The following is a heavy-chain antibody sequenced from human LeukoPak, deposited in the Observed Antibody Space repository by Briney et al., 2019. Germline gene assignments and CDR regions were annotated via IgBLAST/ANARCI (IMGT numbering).Heavy chain of an antibody. Sequence: GGSLRLSCAAYGFTFSSYWMSWVRQAPGKGLEWVANIKQDGSEKYYVDSVKGRFTISRDNAKNSLYLQMNSLRAEDTAVYYCAREEGSWFDPWGQGTLVTVSS. CDR3: AREEGSWFDP. V-gene: IGHV3-7*01. J-gene: IGHJ5*02. CDR1: GFTFSSYW. CDR2: IKQDGSEK. D-gene: IGHD3-10*01.